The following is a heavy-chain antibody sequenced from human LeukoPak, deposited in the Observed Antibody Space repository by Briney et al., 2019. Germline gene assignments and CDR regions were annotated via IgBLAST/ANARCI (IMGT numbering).Heavy chain of an antibody. V-gene: IGHV4-59*01. CDR1: GGSISSYY. D-gene: IGHD1-26*01. CDR2: IYYSGST. J-gene: IGHJ4*02. CDR3: ARENSGSYDYGDFGY. Sequence: SETLSLTCTVSGGSISSYYWSWIRQPPGKGLEWIGYIYYSGSTNYNPSLKSRVTISVDTSKNPFSLKLSSVTAADTAVYYCARENSGSYDYGDFGYWGQGTLVAVSS.